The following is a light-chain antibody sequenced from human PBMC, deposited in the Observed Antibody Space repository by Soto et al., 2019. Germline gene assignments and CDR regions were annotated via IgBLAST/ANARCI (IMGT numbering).Light chain of an antibody. Sequence: QSVLTQSASASGTPGQRVTISCSGSSSNIGTNTVNWYQQLPGTAPKLLIYNTSQRPSGVPDRFSASKSGTSASLAISGLQSEDEADYYCGAWDDSLYAVLFGGGTKLTVL. CDR2: NTS. CDR1: SSNIGTNT. CDR3: GAWDDSLYAVL. V-gene: IGLV1-44*01. J-gene: IGLJ2*01.